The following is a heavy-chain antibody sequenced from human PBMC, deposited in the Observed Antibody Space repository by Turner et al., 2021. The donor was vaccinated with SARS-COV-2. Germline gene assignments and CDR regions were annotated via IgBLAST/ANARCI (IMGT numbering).Heavy chain of an antibody. J-gene: IGHJ3*02. CDR1: GFTVSSNY. CDR2: IYSGGST. V-gene: IGHV3-53*01. CDR3: ARGYSSGWYQSGAFDI. D-gene: IGHD6-19*01. Sequence: EVQLVESGGGLIQPGGSLRLYCPASGFTVSSNYMSWVRQAPGKGLEWLSGIYSGGSTYYADSVKGRFTISRDNSKNTLYLQMNSLRAEDTAVYYCARGYSSGWYQSGAFDIWGQGTMVTVSS.